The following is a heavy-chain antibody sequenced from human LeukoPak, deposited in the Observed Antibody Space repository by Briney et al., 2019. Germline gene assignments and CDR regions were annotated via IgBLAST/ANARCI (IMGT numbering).Heavy chain of an antibody. CDR2: IYYTGTT. J-gene: IGHJ6*02. CDR3: ARGYDINV. Sequence: SETLSLTCTVSGGSISNYYWSWIRQPPGKALEWIGFIYYTGTTKYNPSLKSRATISLDTSKNQFSLKLTSVTAADTALFFCARGYDINVWGQGTTVTVSS. CDR1: GGSISNYY. V-gene: IGHV4-59*01.